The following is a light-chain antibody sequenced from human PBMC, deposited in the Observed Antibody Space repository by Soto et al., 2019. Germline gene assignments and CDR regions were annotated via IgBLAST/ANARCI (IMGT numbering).Light chain of an antibody. CDR1: RIIHTY. V-gene: IGKV3-11*01. Sequence: EPVLPQSPAPLSLSPGERATLSCRARRIIHTYLAWYHQKPGQAPRLLIYDASTTATGIPARFSGSGSVTDFTLTISSLEPEDFALYYCQQRSNWPLTFGGGTKVEIK. CDR3: QQRSNWPLT. J-gene: IGKJ4*01. CDR2: DAS.